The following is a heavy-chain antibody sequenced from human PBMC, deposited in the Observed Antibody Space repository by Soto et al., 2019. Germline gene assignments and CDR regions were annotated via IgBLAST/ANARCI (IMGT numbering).Heavy chain of an antibody. J-gene: IGHJ4*02. V-gene: IGHV3-30-3*01. CDR1: GFTFSSYA. CDR3: AREDILTGRADDY. Sequence: QVQLVESGGGVVQPGRSLRLSCAASGFTFSSYAMHWVRQAPGKGLEWVAVISYDGSNKYYADSVKGRFTISRDNSKNTLYLQMNSLRAEDTAVYYCAREDILTGRADDYWGQGTLVTVSS. D-gene: IGHD3-9*01. CDR2: ISYDGSNK.